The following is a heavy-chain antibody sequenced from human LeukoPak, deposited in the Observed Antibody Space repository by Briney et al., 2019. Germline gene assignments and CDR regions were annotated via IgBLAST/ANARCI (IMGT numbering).Heavy chain of an antibody. V-gene: IGHV1-18*01. CDR1: GYTFTSYG. Sequence: GASVKVSXKASGYTFTSYGISWVRQAPGQGLGWMGWIGAYNGNTNYAQKLQGRVTMTTDTSTSTAYMELRSLRSDDTAVYYCARDESATYYDFWSGYEFDYWGQGTLVTVSS. D-gene: IGHD3-3*01. CDR3: ARDESATYYDFWSGYEFDY. J-gene: IGHJ4*02. CDR2: IGAYNGNT.